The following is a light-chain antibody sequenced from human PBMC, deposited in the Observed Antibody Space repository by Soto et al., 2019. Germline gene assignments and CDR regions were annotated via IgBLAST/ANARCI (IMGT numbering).Light chain of an antibody. CDR2: GAS. V-gene: IGKV3-20*01. Sequence: EIVLTQSPGTLSLSPGERATLSCRASQSVSSSYLAWYQQKPGQAPRLLIYGASSRATGIPDRFSGSGSGTDINLTISRREPEDCAVYYCQQYGSSPPWTFGEGTKVEIK. CDR1: QSVSSSY. CDR3: QQYGSSPPWT. J-gene: IGKJ1*01.